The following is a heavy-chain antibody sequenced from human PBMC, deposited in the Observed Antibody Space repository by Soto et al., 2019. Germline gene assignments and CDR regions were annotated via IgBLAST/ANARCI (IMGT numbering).Heavy chain of an antibody. Sequence: QVQLQESGPGLVEPSGTLSLTCGVSGGYISTHYWWSWVRQSPGRGLEWIGEIYHYGGTNYNPSLKSRVTMSVDKSKNQFSLELTSVTAADTAVYYCSREKGAGTYMGFDYWGQGTLVTVSS. J-gene: IGHJ4*02. CDR1: GGYISTHYW. V-gene: IGHV4-4*02. D-gene: IGHD3-10*01. CDR3: SREKGAGTYMGFDY. CDR2: IYHYGGT.